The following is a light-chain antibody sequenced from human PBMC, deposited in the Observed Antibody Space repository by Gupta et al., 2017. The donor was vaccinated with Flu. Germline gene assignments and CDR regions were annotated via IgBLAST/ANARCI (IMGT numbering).Light chain of an antibody. CDR1: SSNIGSNT. V-gene: IGLV1-44*01. CDR2: SNN. J-gene: IGLJ1*01. Sequence: SVLPQPPPASGPPGPRVTISCSGSSSNIGSNTVNWYQQLPGTAPKLLIYSNNQRPSGVPDRFSGSKSGTSASLAISGLQAEDEADYYCAAWDDSLNGYVFGTGTKVTVL. CDR3: AAWDDSLNGYV.